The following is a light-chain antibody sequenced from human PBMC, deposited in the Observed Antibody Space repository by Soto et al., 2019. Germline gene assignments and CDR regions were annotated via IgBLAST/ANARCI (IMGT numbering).Light chain of an antibody. J-gene: IGLJ1*01. V-gene: IGLV2-8*01. CDR2: EVS. CDR3: SSYAGNNRYV. Sequence: QSVLTQPPSASGSPGQSVTISCTGTSSDVGGYNYVSWYQQHPGKAPKLMIYEVSKRPSGVPDRFSGSKSGNTASLTVSGLQAEYEADYYCSSYAGNNRYVLGTGTKVTVL. CDR1: SSDVGGYNY.